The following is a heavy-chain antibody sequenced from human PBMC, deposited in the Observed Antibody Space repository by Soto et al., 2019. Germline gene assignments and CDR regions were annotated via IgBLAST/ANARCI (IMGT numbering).Heavy chain of an antibody. CDR1: GFSLNTRGVG. J-gene: IGHJ4*02. Sequence: QITLKESGPTLVKPTQTLTLTCAFSGFSLNTRGVGVGWIRQPPGKALEWLALIYWDNDKRYSPSLKSRLTITKDTPKHRVVLMMTDMDPVDTATYSCAHNNYYGSGSIYWGQGILVTVS. CDR3: AHNNYYGSGSIY. V-gene: IGHV2-5*02. D-gene: IGHD3-10*01. CDR2: IYWDNDK.